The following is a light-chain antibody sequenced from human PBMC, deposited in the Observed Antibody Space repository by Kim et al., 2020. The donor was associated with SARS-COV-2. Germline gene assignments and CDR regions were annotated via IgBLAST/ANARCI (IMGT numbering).Light chain of an antibody. Sequence: LSPGEGAALSCRAGQTVTSDLAWYQQKPGQPPRLLIFVAITRASGIPARFSGSGSGTDFTLTISSLGPEDVAVYYCLQRWRWPLTFGGGTKVDIK. CDR2: VAI. J-gene: IGKJ4*01. CDR3: LQRWRWPLT. V-gene: IGKV3-11*01. CDR1: QTVTSD.